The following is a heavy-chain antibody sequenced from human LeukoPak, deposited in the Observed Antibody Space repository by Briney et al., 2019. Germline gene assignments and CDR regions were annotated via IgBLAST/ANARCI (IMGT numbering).Heavy chain of an antibody. J-gene: IGHJ4*01. D-gene: IGHD6-13*01. CDR3: ARDGTAAGLYFDL. Sequence: PGGSLRLSXAASGFTFDDYAMHWVRHAPGKGLEWVSGISWNSGSIDYADSVKGRFTISRDNTKNSLYLQMSSLRAEDTAVYYCARDGTAAGLYFDLWGQGTLVTVSS. CDR2: ISWNSGSI. CDR1: GFTFDDYA. V-gene: IGHV3-9*01.